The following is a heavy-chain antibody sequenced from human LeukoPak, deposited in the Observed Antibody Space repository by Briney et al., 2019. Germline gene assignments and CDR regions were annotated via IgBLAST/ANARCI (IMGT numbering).Heavy chain of an antibody. CDR1: GFTFDDYA. D-gene: IGHD3-10*01. V-gene: IGHV3-9*01. Sequence: GGSLRLSCAASGFTFDDYAMHWVRQAPGKGLEWVSGISWNSGSIGYADSVKGRFTISRDNAKNSLYLQMNSLRAEDTALYYCAKDIYGSGKGADFDYWGQGTLVTVSS. CDR3: AKDIYGSGKGADFDY. CDR2: ISWNSGSI. J-gene: IGHJ4*02.